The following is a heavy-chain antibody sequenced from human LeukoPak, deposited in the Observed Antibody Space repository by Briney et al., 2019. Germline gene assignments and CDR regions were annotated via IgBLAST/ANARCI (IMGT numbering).Heavy chain of an antibody. CDR3: ARVRPRIFGVVIIPANWFDP. Sequence: SETLSLTCAVYGGSFSGYYWSWIRQPPGKGLEWIGEINHSGSTNYNPSLKSRVTISVDTSKNQFSLKLSSVTAADTAVCYCARVRPRIFGVVIIPANWFDPWGQGTLATVSS. V-gene: IGHV4-34*01. CDR1: GGSFSGYY. D-gene: IGHD3-3*02. J-gene: IGHJ5*02. CDR2: INHSGST.